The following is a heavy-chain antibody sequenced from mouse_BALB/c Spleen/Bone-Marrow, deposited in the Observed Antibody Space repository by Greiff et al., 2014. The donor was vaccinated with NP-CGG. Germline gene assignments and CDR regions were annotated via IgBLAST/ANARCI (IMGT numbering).Heavy chain of an antibody. V-gene: IGHV1S56*01. J-gene: IGHJ4*01. CDR2: IYPGNVNT. Sequence: VQLQQSGPELVKPGASVRISCKASGYTFTSYYIHWVKQRPGQGLEWIGWIYPGNVNTKYNEKFKDKATLTADKSSSTAYMQLSSLTSEDSAVYFCARLGRDYAMDYWGQGTSVTVSS. CDR3: ARLGRDYAMDY. D-gene: IGHD4-1*01. CDR1: GYTFTSYY.